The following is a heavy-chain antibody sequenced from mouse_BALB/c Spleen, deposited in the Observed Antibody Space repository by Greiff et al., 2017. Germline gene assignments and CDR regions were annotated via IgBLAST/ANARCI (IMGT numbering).Heavy chain of an antibody. D-gene: IGHD1-1*01. CDR3: ARDIGSRGAWFAY. J-gene: IGHJ3*01. CDR2: IWGDGST. CDR1: GFSLTGYG. V-gene: IGHV2-6-7*01. Sequence: VQRVESGPGLVAPSQSLSITCTVSGFSLTGYGVNWVRQPPGKGLEWLGMIWGDGSTDYNSALKSRLSISKDNSKSQVFLKMNSLQTDDTARYYCARDIGSRGAWFAYWGQGTLVTVSA.